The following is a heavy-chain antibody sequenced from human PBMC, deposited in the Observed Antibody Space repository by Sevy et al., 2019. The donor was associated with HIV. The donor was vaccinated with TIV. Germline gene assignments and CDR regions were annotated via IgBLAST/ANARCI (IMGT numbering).Heavy chain of an antibody. V-gene: IGHV3-53*01. CDR1: GFTVSSNY. CDR2: LYSGGRT. J-gene: IGHJ4*02. D-gene: IGHD3-10*01. CDR3: ARVTVRGFDY. Sequence: GGSLRLSCTASGFTVSSNYMSWVRQAPGKGLEWVSVLYSGGRTYYEDSVKGRFTISRDKSKNTLYLQMNSLRAEDTAVYYCARVTVRGFDYWGQGTLVTVSS.